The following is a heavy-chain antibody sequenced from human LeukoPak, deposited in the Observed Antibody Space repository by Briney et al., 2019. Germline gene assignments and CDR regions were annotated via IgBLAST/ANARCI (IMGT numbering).Heavy chain of an antibody. CDR3: ARGDTIFGVVINFDY. V-gene: IGHV1-18*01. Sequence: ASVTVSCKASGYTFTSYGISWVRQAPGQGLEWMGWISAYNGNTNYSQKLQGRVTMTTDTSTSTAYMELRSPRSDDTAVYYCARGDTIFGVVINFDYWGQGTLVTVSS. J-gene: IGHJ4*02. CDR2: ISAYNGNT. D-gene: IGHD3-3*01. CDR1: GYTFTSYG.